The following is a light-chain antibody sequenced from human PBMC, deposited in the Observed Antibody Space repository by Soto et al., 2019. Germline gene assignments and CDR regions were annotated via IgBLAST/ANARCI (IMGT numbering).Light chain of an antibody. CDR1: QSVSSSY. Sequence: VMTQSPATLSLSPGQRAALSCRGSQSVSSSYLAWYQQKPGQAPRLLLYGASSRATGIPDRFSGSGSGTDFTLTISRLEPEDFAVYYCQQYGSSPPITFGQGTRLEIK. CDR3: QQYGSSPPIT. V-gene: IGKV3-20*01. J-gene: IGKJ5*01. CDR2: GAS.